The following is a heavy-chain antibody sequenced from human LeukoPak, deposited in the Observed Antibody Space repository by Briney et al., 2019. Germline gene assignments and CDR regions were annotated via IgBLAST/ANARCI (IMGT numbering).Heavy chain of an antibody. CDR2: ISYDGNNK. V-gene: IGHV3-30*03. CDR1: GFTFSSYG. CDR3: VRKIGSPPSPGHFDY. Sequence: GGSLRLSCAASGFTFSSYGMHWVRQAPGKGLEWVTFISYDGNNKKYADSVAGRFTISRDNSKNTLYLQMNSVRPEDTALYYCVRKIGSPPSPGHFDYWGQGTLVTVSS. J-gene: IGHJ4*02. D-gene: IGHD1-26*01.